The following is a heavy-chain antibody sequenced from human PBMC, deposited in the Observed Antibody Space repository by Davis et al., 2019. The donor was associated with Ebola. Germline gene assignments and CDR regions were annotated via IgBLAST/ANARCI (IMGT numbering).Heavy chain of an antibody. J-gene: IGHJ4*02. CDR1: GLTFSNFG. CDR3: ARDLVYGGNAFFDY. D-gene: IGHD4-23*01. V-gene: IGHV3-7*03. Sequence: GESLKISCATSGLTFSNFGMSWVRQAPGKGLEWVANINQDGSEKQYVDSVKGRFTISRDNAKNSLYLQMSSVRADDTAIYYCARDLVYGGNAFFDYWGQGTPVSVSS. CDR2: INQDGSEK.